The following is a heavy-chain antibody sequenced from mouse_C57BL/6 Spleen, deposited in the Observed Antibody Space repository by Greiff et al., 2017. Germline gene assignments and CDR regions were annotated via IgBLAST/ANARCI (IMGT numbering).Heavy chain of an antibody. CDR3: ARSMIREAWFAY. D-gene: IGHD2-4*01. Sequence: ESGPGMVKPSQSLSLTCTVTGYSITSGYDWHWIRHFPGNKLEWMGYISYSGSTNYNPSLKSRISITHDTSKNHFFLKLNSVTTEDTATYYCARSMIREAWFAYWGQGTLVTVSA. CDR2: ISYSGST. J-gene: IGHJ3*01. CDR1: GYSITSGYD. V-gene: IGHV3-1*01.